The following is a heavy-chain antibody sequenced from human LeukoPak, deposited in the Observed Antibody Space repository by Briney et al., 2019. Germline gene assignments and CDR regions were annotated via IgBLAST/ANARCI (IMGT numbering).Heavy chain of an antibody. CDR2: IRASDGST. CDR3: AKLTTGWFEDF. D-gene: IGHD6-19*01. J-gene: IGHJ4*02. V-gene: IGHV3-23*01. CDR1: GFSLTTYA. Sequence: GGSLRLSCAASGFSLTTYAMTWVRQAPGKGLEWVSAIRASDGSTFYADSVKGRFTISRDSSKNTLYLQMNDLRDEDTAVYYCAKLTTGWFEDFWGQGTLVTVSP.